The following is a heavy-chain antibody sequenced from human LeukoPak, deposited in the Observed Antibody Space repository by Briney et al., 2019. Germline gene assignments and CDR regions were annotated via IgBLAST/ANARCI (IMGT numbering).Heavy chain of an antibody. CDR1: GFTFSSYA. CDR2: ISYDGSNK. J-gene: IGHJ4*02. Sequence: GGSLRLSCAASGFTFSSYAMHWVRQAPGKGLEWVAVISYDGSNKYYADPVKGRFTISRDNSKNTLYLQMNSLRAEDTAVYYCARQLTGDPVDYWGQGTLVTVSS. CDR3: ARQLTGDPVDY. D-gene: IGHD7-27*01. V-gene: IGHV3-30*04.